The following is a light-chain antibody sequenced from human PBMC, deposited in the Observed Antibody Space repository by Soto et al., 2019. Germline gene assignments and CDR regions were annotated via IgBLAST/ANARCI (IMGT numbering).Light chain of an antibody. J-gene: IGKJ1*01. V-gene: IGKV3-20*01. Sequence: IVLTQSPGNLSLSPGERATLSCRASQSVSRSYLAWYQQKPGQAPRLLIYGASNRATGIPDRFSGSGSGTDFTLTISRLEPEDFAVYYCQQYGSSGTFGQGTKVDIK. CDR3: QQYGSSGT. CDR2: GAS. CDR1: QSVSRSY.